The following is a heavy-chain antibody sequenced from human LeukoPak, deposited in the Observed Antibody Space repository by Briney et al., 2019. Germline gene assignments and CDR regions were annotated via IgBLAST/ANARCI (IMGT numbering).Heavy chain of an antibody. CDR2: INAGNGNT. V-gene: IGHV1-3*01. CDR1: GYTFTSYA. J-gene: IGHJ2*01. D-gene: IGHD5-24*01. CDR3: ARAITAAVYWYFDL. Sequence: ASVKVSCKASGYTFTSYAMHWVRQAPGKRLEGMGWINAGNGNTKYSQKFQGRVTITRDTSASTAYMELNSLRSEDTAVYYCARAITAAVYWYFDLWGRGTLVTVSS.